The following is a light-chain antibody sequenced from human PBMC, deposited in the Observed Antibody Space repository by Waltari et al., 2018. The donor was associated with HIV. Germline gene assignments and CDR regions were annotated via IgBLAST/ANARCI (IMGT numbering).Light chain of an antibody. Sequence: QSVLTQPPSASVTPGQSVTISCSGSSSNVGGNDVSWYHHVPRTAPKLLMYGDDQRPSGVPARFSGSKSGTSASLAISGLQSEDEADYYCAAWDDSLSGWVFGGGTKVTVL. CDR1: SSNVGGND. CDR3: AAWDDSLSGWV. V-gene: IGLV1-44*01. J-gene: IGLJ3*02. CDR2: GDD.